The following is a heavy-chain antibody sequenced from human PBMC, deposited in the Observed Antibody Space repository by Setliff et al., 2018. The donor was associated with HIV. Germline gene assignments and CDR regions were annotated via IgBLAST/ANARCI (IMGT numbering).Heavy chain of an antibody. CDR2: IYYSGST. CDR1: GDSINSGNYY. J-gene: IGHJ4*02. V-gene: IGHV4-31*03. D-gene: IGHD3-10*01. CDR3: ATSPAGEILGSRPFYFDY. Sequence: PSETLSLTCTVSGDSINSGNYYWSWIRQHPGKGLEWIGYIYYSGSTYYSPSLKSRVTISEDTSKNQFSLKMRSVTAVDTAVYYCATSPAGEILGSRPFYFDYWGQGTLVTVSS.